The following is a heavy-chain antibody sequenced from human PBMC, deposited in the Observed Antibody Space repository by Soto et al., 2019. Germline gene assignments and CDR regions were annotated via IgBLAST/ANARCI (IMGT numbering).Heavy chain of an antibody. Sequence: QVQVVQSGDEVKKPGASVQVSCKASGYTFTNYGFSWVRQAPGQGLEWLGWISGYNGNTKYAEKFQGRVTMTTDTSTSTAHMELRSLRSDDTAVYYCAREGQAPYYYYGMDVLGQGTAVTVSS. CDR2: ISGYNGNT. J-gene: IGHJ6*02. V-gene: IGHV1-18*01. CDR1: GYTFTNYG. CDR3: AREGQAPYYYYGMDV.